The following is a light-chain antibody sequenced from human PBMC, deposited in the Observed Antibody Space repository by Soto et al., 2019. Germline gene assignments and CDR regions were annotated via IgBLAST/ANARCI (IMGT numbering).Light chain of an antibody. Sequence: QSALTQPASVSGSPGQSITISCPGTSSDVGGYNYVSWYQQHPGKAPKLMIYDVSNRPSGVSNRFSGSKSDNTASLTISGLQAEDAADYYCSSYTSSSTLHVFGTGPKVTVL. CDR1: SSDVGGYNY. J-gene: IGLJ1*01. CDR2: DVS. CDR3: SSYTSSSTLHV. V-gene: IGLV2-14*01.